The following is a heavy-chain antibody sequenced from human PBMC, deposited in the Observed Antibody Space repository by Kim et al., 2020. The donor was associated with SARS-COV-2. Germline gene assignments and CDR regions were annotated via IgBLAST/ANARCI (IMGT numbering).Heavy chain of an antibody. V-gene: IGHV3-48*02. J-gene: IGHJ2*01. CDR3: ARGGILSWYFDL. Sequence: YYAGSVRGRFTISRDNARDSLYLQMNIVRDEDTAIYYCARGGILSWYFDLWGRGTLVTVSS. D-gene: IGHD3-3*01.